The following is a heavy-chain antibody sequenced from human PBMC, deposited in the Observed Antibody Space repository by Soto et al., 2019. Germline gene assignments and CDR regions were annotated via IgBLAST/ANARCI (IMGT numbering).Heavy chain of an antibody. CDR2: IIPIFGTP. Sequence: QVQLVQSGAEVKKPGSSVKVSCKASGGIFSTYAISWLRQAPGHGLEWMGGIIPIFGTPTYAQRFQGRVTITSDESTSTAYMELSRLRSEDTAVYYCARDRDDYGSGNYYNRIDFWGQGTLVTVSS. V-gene: IGHV1-69*01. D-gene: IGHD3-10*01. J-gene: IGHJ4*02. CDR3: ARDRDDYGSGNYYNRIDF. CDR1: GGIFSTYA.